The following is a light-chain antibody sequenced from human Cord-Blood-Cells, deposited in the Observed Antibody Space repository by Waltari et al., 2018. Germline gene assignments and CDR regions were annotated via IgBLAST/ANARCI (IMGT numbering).Light chain of an antibody. J-gene: IGLJ1*01. V-gene: IGLV2-14*03. CDR3: SSYTSSLYV. Sequence: QSALTQPASVSGSPGQSITISCTGTRSDVGGYNYVSWYPRHPGKAPKLMIYDVSNRPSGVSNRFSGSKSGNTASLTISGLQAEDEADYYCSSYTSSLYVFGTGTKVTVL. CDR1: RSDVGGYNY. CDR2: DVS.